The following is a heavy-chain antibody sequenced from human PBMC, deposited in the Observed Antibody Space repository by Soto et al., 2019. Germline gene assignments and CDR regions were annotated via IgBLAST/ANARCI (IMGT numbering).Heavy chain of an antibody. Sequence: PGGSLRLSCTASGFTFGASAMSWVRHAPGKGLEWVGSIRSKAYGGTTEYAASVKGRFTISRDDSKSIAYLKMNGLINEDTAVYYCTRAQQCSGHYYYYYYGMDVWGQGTMVTVSS. D-gene: IGHD6-13*01. CDR2: IRSKAYGGTT. CDR3: TRAQQCSGHYYYYYYGMDV. J-gene: IGHJ6*02. CDR1: GFTFGASA. V-gene: IGHV3-49*04.